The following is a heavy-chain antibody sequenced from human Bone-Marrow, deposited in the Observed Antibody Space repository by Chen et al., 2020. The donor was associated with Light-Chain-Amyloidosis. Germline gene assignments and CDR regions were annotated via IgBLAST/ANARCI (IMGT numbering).Heavy chain of an antibody. CDR1: GYTFSSFD. CDR3: ARGTRYSVAWTRAWFDP. V-gene: IGHV1-8*01. Sequence: QVQLVQSGAEVKKPGASVKVSCKASGYTFSSFDLNWMRQAPGQGLEWVGWMNPNSGDSGFAQRFQGRVTMTWDTSRSTAYMELSSLGSDDTAVYYCARGTRYSVAWTRAWFDPWGQGTLVTVAS. D-gene: IGHD1-26*01. J-gene: IGHJ5*02. CDR2: MNPNSGDS.